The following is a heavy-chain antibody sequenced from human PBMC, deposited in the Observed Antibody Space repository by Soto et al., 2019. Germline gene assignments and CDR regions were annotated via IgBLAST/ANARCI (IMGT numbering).Heavy chain of an antibody. CDR3: ARRGMDV. CDR2: INPSGGST. Sequence: ASVKVSCKASGYTFTNYYMHWVRQAPGQGLEWMGVINPSGGSTTYAQKFQGRVTMTRDTSTSTVYMELSSLISEDTTEYYCARRGMDVWGQGTTVTVSS. CDR1: GYTFTNYY. V-gene: IGHV1-46*01. J-gene: IGHJ6*02.